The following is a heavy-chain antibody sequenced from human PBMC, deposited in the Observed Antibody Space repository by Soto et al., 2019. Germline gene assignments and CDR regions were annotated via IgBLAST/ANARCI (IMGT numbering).Heavy chain of an antibody. J-gene: IGHJ5*02. V-gene: IGHV4-59*01. CDR1: GGYTRNYF. D-gene: IGHD3-9*01. Sequence: SETLSLTCPVSGGYTRNYFWSWIRPPPGKGLEWIGCIYYSGTTNYNSSLKSRVTISLDTSKNQFSLRLRSVTAADTAVYYCARYVNPYDTAVWFDPWGQGTLVTVSS. CDR3: ARYVNPYDTAVWFDP. CDR2: IYYSGTT.